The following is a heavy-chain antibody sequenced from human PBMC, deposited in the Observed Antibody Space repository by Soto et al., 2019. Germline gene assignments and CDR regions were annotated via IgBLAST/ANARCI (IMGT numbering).Heavy chain of an antibody. Sequence: EVQLVESGGGLVQPGRSLRLSCAAPGFTFDDYAMHWVRQAPGKGLEWVSGISWNSGSIGYADSVKGRFSISRDNAKNYMYQQMNRLRAEDTALYYCAKGSIGAATSMFDYWGQGTLVTVPS. D-gene: IGHD6-13*01. J-gene: IGHJ4*02. V-gene: IGHV3-9*01. CDR3: AKGSIGAATSMFDY. CDR1: GFTFDDYA. CDR2: ISWNSGSI.